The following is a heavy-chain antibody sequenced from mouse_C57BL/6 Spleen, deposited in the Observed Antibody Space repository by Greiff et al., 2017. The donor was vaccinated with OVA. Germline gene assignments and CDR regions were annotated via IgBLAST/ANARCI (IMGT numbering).Heavy chain of an antibody. D-gene: IGHD1-1*01. Sequence: VQLQQPGAELVKPGASVKMSCKASGYTFTSYWITWVKQRPGQGLEWIGDIYPGSGSTNYNEKFKSKATLTVDTSSSTAYMQLSSLTSEDSAVYYCARNPPLYGSSIPFDYWGQGTTLTVSS. CDR1: GYTFTSYW. J-gene: IGHJ2*01. CDR2: IYPGSGST. V-gene: IGHV1-55*01. CDR3: ARNPPLYGSSIPFDY.